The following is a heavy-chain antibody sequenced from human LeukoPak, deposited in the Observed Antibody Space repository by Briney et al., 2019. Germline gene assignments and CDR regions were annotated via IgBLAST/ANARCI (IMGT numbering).Heavy chain of an antibody. V-gene: IGHV3-30*18. J-gene: IGHJ4*02. D-gene: IGHD3-22*01. CDR3: AKLYYYDSSGYNHNLDY. CDR1: GFTFSSYG. CDR2: ISYDGSNK. Sequence: GGSLRPSCAASGFTFSSYGMHWVRQAPGKGLEWVAVISYDGSNKYYADSVKGRFTISRDNSKNTLYLQMNSLRAEDTAVYYCAKLYYYDSSGYNHNLDYWGQGTLVTASS.